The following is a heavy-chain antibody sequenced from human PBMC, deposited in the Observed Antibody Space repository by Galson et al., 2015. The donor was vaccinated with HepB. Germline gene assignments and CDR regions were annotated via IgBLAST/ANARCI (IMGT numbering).Heavy chain of an antibody. CDR2: INSDSTYI. CDR3: ARDPPLGAPFDY. CDR1: GFTFNDYN. J-gene: IGHJ4*02. D-gene: IGHD7-27*01. V-gene: IGHV3-21*01. Sequence: SLRLSCAASGFTFNDYNMIWVRQAAGKGLECVSSINSDSTYIYYADSVRGRFTISRDNAKNSLYLQMNSLRVEDTAIYYCARDPPLGAPFDYWGQGTLVTVSS.